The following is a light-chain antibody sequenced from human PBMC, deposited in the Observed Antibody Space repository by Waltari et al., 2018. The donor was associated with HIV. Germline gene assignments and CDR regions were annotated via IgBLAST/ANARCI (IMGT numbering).Light chain of an antibody. J-gene: IGKJ1*01. CDR1: QSINSW. CDR3: QQYKTYSTT. V-gene: IGKV1-5*03. CDR2: GAS. Sequence: DIQMTQSPSTLSASVGDRVTITCRASQSINSWLAWYEQKPGKAPRLLISGASSLQSGDPSRFSGRESGTEFALIINSLQPDDFATYYCQQYKTYSTTFCQGTNVEIK.